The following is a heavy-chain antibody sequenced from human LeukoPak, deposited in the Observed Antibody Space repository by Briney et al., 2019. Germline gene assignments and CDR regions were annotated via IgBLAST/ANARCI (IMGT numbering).Heavy chain of an antibody. Sequence: GGSLRLSCAASGFTFGNYWMSWVRQAPGKGLEWVANIRQDGSEEYYADSVKGRFTISRDNAKKSLYLEMNDLRAEDTAVYYCARDFACDTCLWHPWWGDYWGQETLVTVSS. CDR1: GFTFGNYW. V-gene: IGHV3-7*01. D-gene: IGHD2-15*01. CDR3: ARDFACDTCLWHPWWGDY. CDR2: IRQDGSEE. J-gene: IGHJ4*02.